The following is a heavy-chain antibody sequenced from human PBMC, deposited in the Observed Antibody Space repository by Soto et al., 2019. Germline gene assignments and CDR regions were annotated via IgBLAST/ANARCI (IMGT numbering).Heavy chain of an antibody. V-gene: IGHV3-7*01. J-gene: IGHJ4*02. CDR3: ARGLGSGRDY. Sequence: EVQLVESGGGLVQPGGSLRLSCAASGFIFSSYWMHWVRQAPGRGLEWVANIKQDESEKYYVDSVKGRFTISRDNAKNSLYLQMNSLRAEDTAVYYCARGLGSGRDYWGQGTLVTVSS. CDR2: IKQDESEK. CDR1: GFIFSSYW. D-gene: IGHD3-10*02.